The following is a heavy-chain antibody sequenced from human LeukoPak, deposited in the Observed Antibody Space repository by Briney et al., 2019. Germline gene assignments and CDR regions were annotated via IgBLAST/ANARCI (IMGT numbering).Heavy chain of an antibody. CDR2: INPNSGGT. CDR1: GYTFTGYY. V-gene: IGHV1-2*02. D-gene: IGHD2-2*02. J-gene: IGHJ4*02. CDR3: ARASHAGPAAIGYADY. Sequence: ASVKVSCKASGYTFTGYYMHWVRQAPGQGLEWMGWINPNSGGTNYAQKFQGRVTMTRDTSISTAYMELSRLRSDDTAVYYCARASHAGPAAIGYADYWGQGTLVTVSS.